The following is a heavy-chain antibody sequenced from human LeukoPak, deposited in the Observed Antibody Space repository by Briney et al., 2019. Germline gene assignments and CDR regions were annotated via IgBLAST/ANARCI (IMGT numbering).Heavy chain of an antibody. CDR1: GGSISSSSYY. D-gene: IGHD6-19*01. V-gene: IGHV4-39*01. CDR3: ATQNSGWYGGRDY. Sequence: SETLSLTCTVSGGSISSSSYYWGWIRQPPGKGLEWIGSLYYSGSTYYNPSLKSRVTVSVDTSKNQFSLKLSSVTAADTAVYYCATQNSGWYGGRDYWGQGTLVTVSS. J-gene: IGHJ4*02. CDR2: LYYSGST.